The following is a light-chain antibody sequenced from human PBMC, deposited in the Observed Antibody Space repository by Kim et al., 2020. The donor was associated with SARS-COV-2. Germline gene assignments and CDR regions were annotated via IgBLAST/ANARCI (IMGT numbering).Light chain of an antibody. V-gene: IGLV7-43*01. Sequence: GTVTITGASSTGAVNSGYYPNWFQQKPGQAPRELIYRTTNKHSWTPARFSGALLGGKAALTLSGVQPEDEADYDCLSHCGGTQFWVFGGGTKLTVL. CDR1: TGAVNSGYY. J-gene: IGLJ3*02. CDR3: LSHCGGTQFWV. CDR2: RTT.